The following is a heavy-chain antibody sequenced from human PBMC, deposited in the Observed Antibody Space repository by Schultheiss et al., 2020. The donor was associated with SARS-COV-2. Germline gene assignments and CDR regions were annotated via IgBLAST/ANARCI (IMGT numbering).Heavy chain of an antibody. CDR3: ARQRAGHFDY. CDR2: MHQDGSEQ. V-gene: IGHV3-7*01. Sequence: GGSLRLSCVGSGFSFSNYWLSWVRQAPGKGLEWVANMHQDGSEQYYVDAVKGRFTISRDNGKNSLYLQMNSLRAEDTAVYYCARQRAGHFDYWGQGTLVTVSS. D-gene: IGHD6-19*01. J-gene: IGHJ4*02. CDR1: GFSFSNYW.